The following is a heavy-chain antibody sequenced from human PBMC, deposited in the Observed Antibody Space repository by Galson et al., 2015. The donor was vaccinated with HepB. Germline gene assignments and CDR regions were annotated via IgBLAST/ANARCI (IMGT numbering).Heavy chain of an antibody. J-gene: IGHJ6*02. CDR2: IYYSGST. Sequence: ETLSLTCTVSGGSISNYYWSWIRQPPRKGLEWIGYIYYSGSTNYNPSLKRRVTISLDTSKNQFSLKLSSGTAADTAVDYWSRQWRRPNYYGSGTDLGGMDVWGQGTTVTVSS. D-gene: IGHD3-10*01. CDR3: SRQWRRPNYYGSGTDLGGMDV. V-gene: IGHV4-59*08. CDR1: GGSISNYY.